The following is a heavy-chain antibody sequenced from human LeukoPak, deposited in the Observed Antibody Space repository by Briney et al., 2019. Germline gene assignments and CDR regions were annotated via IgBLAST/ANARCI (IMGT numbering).Heavy chain of an antibody. Sequence: GGSLRLSCAASGSTFSSYSMNWVRQAPGKGLEWVSYISSSSSTIYYADSVKGRFTISRDNAKNSLYLQMNSLRAEDTALYYCTRHGSAVTEWSFPFDSWGQGTLVTVSS. D-gene: IGHD3-3*01. J-gene: IGHJ4*02. CDR3: TRHGSAVTEWSFPFDS. V-gene: IGHV3-48*04. CDR2: ISSSSSTI. CDR1: GSTFSSYS.